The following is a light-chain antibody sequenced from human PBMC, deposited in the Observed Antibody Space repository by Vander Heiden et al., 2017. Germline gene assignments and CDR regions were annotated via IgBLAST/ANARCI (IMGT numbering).Light chain of an antibody. J-gene: IGKJ1*01. Sequence: DMQLPHPPSSLPAPIGDRATITSQPGQSISNHSTWYQQKPGKVPKHLICTASSMQSGVPSGFSGSGSGTDFTLTISSLLPEDFAADYCRQTYNSPWTFGQGTKVEIK. V-gene: IGKV1-39*01. CDR2: TAS. CDR3: RQTYNSPWT. CDR1: QSISNH.